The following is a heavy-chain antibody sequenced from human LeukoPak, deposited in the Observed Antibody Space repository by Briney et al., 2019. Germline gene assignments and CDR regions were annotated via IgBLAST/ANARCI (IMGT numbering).Heavy chain of an antibody. CDR3: AKRRDGGSYYDY. CDR1: GFTFSSYA. D-gene: IGHD1-26*01. CDR2: ISGSGGST. Sequence: GGSLRLSCAASGFTFSSYAMSWVRQAPGKGLEWVSAISGSGGSTYYADSVKGRFTISRDNSKTTLFLQMNSLRVEDTAVYYCAKRRDGGSYYDYWGQGTLVTVSS. V-gene: IGHV3-23*01. J-gene: IGHJ4*02.